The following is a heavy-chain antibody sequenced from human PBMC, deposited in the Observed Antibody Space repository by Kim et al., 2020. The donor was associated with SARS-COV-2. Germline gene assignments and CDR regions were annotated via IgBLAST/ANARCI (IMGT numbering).Heavy chain of an antibody. CDR3: AGFSADMMSMMWGRGGWFDP. D-gene: IGHD3-16*01. J-gene: IGHJ5*02. CDR1: GGSISSLSW. V-gene: IGHV4-4*02. CDR2: ISHRGSP. Sequence: SETLSLTCAVSGGSISSLSWWSWVRQAPGKGLEWIGEISHRGSPNYHPSLKSRMTISIDNSKNQFSLKLTSVTAADTAIYFCAGFSADMMSMMWGRGGWFDPWSEGTLVTVSS.